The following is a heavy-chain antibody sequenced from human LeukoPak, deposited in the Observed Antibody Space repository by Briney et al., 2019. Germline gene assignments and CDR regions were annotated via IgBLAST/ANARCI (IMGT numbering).Heavy chain of an antibody. Sequence: GGSLRLSCAASGFTFSSYSMNWVSQAPGKGLEWVSSISSSSSYIYYADSVKGRYPISRDNAKNSLYLQMNSLRAEDTAVYYCARAGYSSGWVSGRWGQGTLVTVSS. D-gene: IGHD6-19*01. CDR2: ISSSSSYI. J-gene: IGHJ4*02. CDR3: ARAGYSSGWVSGR. CDR1: GFTFSSYS. V-gene: IGHV3-21*03.